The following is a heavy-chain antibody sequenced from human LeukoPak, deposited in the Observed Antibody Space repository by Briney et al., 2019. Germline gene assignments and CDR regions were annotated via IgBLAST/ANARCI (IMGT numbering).Heavy chain of an antibody. CDR3: ARGYDYGDYVGGFDY. Sequence: ASVTVSCKASGYTFTSYPISWVRQAPGQGLEWMGWISVYNSNTKYAQNVQGRVTMTTDRSTSTAYMELRSLRSDDTAVYYCARGYDYGDYVGGFDYWGQGTLVTVSS. J-gene: IGHJ4*02. V-gene: IGHV1-18*01. CDR2: ISVYNSNT. D-gene: IGHD4-17*01. CDR1: GYTFTSYP.